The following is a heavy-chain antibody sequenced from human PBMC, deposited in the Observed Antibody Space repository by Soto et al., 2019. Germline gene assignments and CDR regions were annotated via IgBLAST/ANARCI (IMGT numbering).Heavy chain of an antibody. CDR3: GYDEGAFDI. CDR1: GYTFTSYG. J-gene: IGHJ3*02. CDR2: ISANLGNA. D-gene: IGHD3-3*01. V-gene: IGHV1-69*04. Sequence: SVKVSCKASGYTFTSYGISWVRQAPGQGLEWMGRISANLGNANYAQKFQGRVTITADKSTSTAYMELSSLRSEDTAVYYCGYDEGAFDIWGQGTMVTVSS.